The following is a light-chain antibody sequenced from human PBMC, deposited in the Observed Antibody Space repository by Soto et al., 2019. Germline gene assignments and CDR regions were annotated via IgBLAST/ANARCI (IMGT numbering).Light chain of an antibody. CDR1: SSDVGGYNF. V-gene: IGLV2-14*03. CDR3: TSYTSSITYV. Sequence: QSALTQPASVSGSPGQSITISCTGTSSDVGGYNFVSWYQHHPGKAPKLIIYDVTNRPSGISNRFSGSKSGNTASLTISGLQAEYEADCYCTSYTSSITYVFGTMTKVTDL. J-gene: IGLJ1*01. CDR2: DVT.